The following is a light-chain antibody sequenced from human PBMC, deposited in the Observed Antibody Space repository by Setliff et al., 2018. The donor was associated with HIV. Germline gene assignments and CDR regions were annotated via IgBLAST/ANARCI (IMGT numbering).Light chain of an antibody. J-gene: IGLJ3*02. Sequence: QSALTQPASVSGSPGQSITISCTGTSSDIGSSNLVSWYQQHPGKAPKLLVYDVSDRPSGISDRFSGSKSGNTASLTISGLQADDEANYYCSSYTPSDARRVFGGGTK. CDR2: DVS. CDR3: SSYTPSDARRV. V-gene: IGLV2-14*03. CDR1: SSDIGSSNL.